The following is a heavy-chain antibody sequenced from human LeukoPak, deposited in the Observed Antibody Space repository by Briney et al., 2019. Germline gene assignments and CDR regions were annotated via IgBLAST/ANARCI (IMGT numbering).Heavy chain of an antibody. V-gene: IGHV4-38-2*02. CDR1: GYSISSGYY. D-gene: IGHD1-26*01. Sequence: PETLSLTCTVSGYSISSGYYWGWIRQPPGKGLEWIGSIYHSGSTYYNPSLKSRVTISVDTSKNQFSLKLSSVTAADTAVYYCAREEVGATDYWGQGTLVTVSS. CDR3: AREEVGATDY. J-gene: IGHJ4*02. CDR2: IYHSGST.